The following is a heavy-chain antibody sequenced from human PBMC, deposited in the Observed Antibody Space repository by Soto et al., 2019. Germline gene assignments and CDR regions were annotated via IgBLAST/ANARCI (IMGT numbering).Heavy chain of an antibody. J-gene: IGHJ5*02. V-gene: IGHV2-5*02. D-gene: IGHD3-10*01. Sequence: QITLKESGPTLVKPTQTLTLTCTFSGFSLSTSGVGVGWIRQPPGKALEWLALIYWDDDKRYSPSLKSRLTNTKDTSKNHVVLTMTNMDPVDTATYYCAHRHGSGSYYRWFDPWGQGTLVTVSS. CDR2: IYWDDDK. CDR3: AHRHGSGSYYRWFDP. CDR1: GFSLSTSGVG.